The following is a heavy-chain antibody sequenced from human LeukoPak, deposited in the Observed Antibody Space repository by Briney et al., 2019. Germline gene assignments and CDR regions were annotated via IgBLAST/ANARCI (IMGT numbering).Heavy chain of an antibody. CDR3: ARRHISMVRGLIDY. Sequence: GGSLRLSCAASGFTFSSYVMSWVRQTPGKGLECASAIGRTDGGTFYADSVKGRFTISRDNSENTLYLQMNSLRAEDTAVYYCARRHISMVRGLIDYWGQGTLVTVSS. CDR1: GFTFSSYV. V-gene: IGHV3-23*01. J-gene: IGHJ4*02. D-gene: IGHD3-10*01. CDR2: IGRTDGGT.